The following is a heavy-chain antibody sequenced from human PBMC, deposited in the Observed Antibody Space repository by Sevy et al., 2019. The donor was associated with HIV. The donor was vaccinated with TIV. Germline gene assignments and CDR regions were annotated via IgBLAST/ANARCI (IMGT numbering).Heavy chain of an antibody. V-gene: IGHV3-21*01. CDR2: ISSSSSYI. Sequence: GGSLRLSCAASGFTFSSYSMNWVRQAPGKGLEWVSSISSSSSYIYYADSVKGRFTISRDNAKNSLYLQMNSLRAEDTAVYYWARGRAFGYYYDSSGLGFDYWGQGTLVTVSS. CDR1: GFTFSSYS. J-gene: IGHJ4*02. CDR3: ARGRAFGYYYDSSGLGFDY. D-gene: IGHD3-22*01.